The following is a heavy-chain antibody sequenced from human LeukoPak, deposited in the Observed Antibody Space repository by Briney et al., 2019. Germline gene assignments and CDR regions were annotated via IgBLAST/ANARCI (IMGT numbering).Heavy chain of an antibody. Sequence: PSETLSLTCTVSGGSISSYYWNWIRQPAGKGLEWIGRIYASGSTNYNPSLKSRVSISIEKSKSQFSLKLNSVTAADTAIYYCARDFRISGWTDACDIWGQGTMVTVSS. V-gene: IGHV4-4*07. CDR1: GGSISSYY. D-gene: IGHD6-19*01. CDR3: ARDFRISGWTDACDI. J-gene: IGHJ3*02. CDR2: IYASGST.